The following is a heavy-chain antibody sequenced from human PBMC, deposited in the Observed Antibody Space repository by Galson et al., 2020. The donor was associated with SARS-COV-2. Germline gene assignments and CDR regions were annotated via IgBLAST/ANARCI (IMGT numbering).Heavy chain of an antibody. D-gene: IGHD2-2*01. CDR1: GFTFSDYY. Sequence: GSLRLSCAASGFTFSDYYMSWIRQAPGKGLEWVSYISSSSSYTNYADSVKGRFTISRDNAKNSLYLQMNSLRAEDTAVYYCARERYCSSTSCYWGWFDPWGQGTLVTVSS. CDR2: ISSSSSYT. CDR3: ARERYCSSTSCYWGWFDP. V-gene: IGHV3-11*06. J-gene: IGHJ5*02.